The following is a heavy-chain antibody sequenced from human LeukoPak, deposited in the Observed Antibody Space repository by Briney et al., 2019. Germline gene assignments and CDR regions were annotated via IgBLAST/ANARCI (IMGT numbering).Heavy chain of an antibody. CDR3: AKAAPGYSGSYELWFDP. CDR2: ISGSGTTT. D-gene: IGHD1-26*01. J-gene: IGHJ5*02. CDR1: GFIFSSYA. Sequence: GGSLRLSCAASGFIFSSYAMTWVRQAPGRGLEWLSTISGSGTTTYYVDSVRGRFTVSRDNSKNTLYLQMNSLRAEDTAVYYCAKAAPGYSGSYELWFDPWGQGTLVTVSS. V-gene: IGHV3-23*01.